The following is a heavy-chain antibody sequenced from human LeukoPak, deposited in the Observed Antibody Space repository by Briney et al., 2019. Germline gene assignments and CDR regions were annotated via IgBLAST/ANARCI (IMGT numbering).Heavy chain of an antibody. V-gene: IGHV4-39*07. J-gene: IGHJ4*02. CDR2: IYYSGST. CDR1: GGSISSSSYY. D-gene: IGHD1-26*01. CDR3: ARDYSGSVGATRDY. Sequence: PSETLSLTCTVSGGSISSSSYYWGWIRQPPGKGLEWIGSIYYSGSTYYNPSLKSRVTISVDTSKNQFSLKLSSVTAADTAVYYCARDYSGSVGATRDYWGQGTLVTVSS.